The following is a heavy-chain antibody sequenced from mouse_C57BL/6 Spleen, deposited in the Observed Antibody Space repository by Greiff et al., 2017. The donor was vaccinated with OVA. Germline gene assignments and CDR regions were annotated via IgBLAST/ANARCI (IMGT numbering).Heavy chain of an antibody. CDR1: GFTFSDAW. D-gene: IGHD2-3*01. CDR3: TRVDGYYWYVDV. Sequence: EVQLQESGGGLVQPGGSMKLSCAASGFTFSDAWMDWVRQSPEKGLEWVAEIRNKANNHATYYAESVKGRFTISRDDSKSSVYLQMNSLRAEDTGIYYCTRVDGYYWYVDVWGTGTTVTVSS. J-gene: IGHJ1*03. V-gene: IGHV6-6*01. CDR2: IRNKANNHAT.